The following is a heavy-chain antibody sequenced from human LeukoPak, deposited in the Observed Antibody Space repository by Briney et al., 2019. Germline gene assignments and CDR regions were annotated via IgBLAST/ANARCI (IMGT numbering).Heavy chain of an antibody. J-gene: IGHJ3*01. CDR1: GFVVSDYY. CDR2: ISRSGSPI. V-gene: IGHV3-11*04. CDR3: QGTEGITVSDPFDV. Sequence: GGSLRLSCAASGFVVSDYYMSWIRQAPGKGLEWLSYISRSGSPIYYADSVKGRFIISRDNANNSLYLQMNSLRAEDTAVYYCQGTEGITVSDPFDVWGQGSMVTVFS. D-gene: IGHD3-10*01.